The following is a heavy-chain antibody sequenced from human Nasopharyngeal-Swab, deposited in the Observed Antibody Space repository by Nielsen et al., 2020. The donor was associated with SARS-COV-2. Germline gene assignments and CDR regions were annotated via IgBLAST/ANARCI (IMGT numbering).Heavy chain of an antibody. CDR3: AKEEVPNDY. CDR2: ISGSGGST. J-gene: IGHJ4*02. Sequence: GESLKISCAASGFTFSSYAMSWVRQAPGKGLEWVSVISGSGGSTYYADSVKGRFTISRDNSKNTLYLQMNSLRAEDTAVYYCAKEEVPNDYWGQGTLVTVSS. D-gene: IGHD4/OR15-4a*01. V-gene: IGHV3-23*01. CDR1: GFTFSSYA.